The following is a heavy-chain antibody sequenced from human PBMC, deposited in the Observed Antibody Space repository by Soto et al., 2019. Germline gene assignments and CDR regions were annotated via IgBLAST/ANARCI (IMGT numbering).Heavy chain of an antibody. J-gene: IGHJ6*02. D-gene: IGHD6-19*01. V-gene: IGHV3-15*07. CDR3: TGGRSHSSGWYVLYYYYYGMDV. CDR1: GFTFSNAW. Sequence: PGGFLRLSCAASGFTFSNAWMNWVRQAPGKGLEWVGRIKSKTDGGTTDYAAPVKGRFTISRDDSKNTLYLQMNSLKTEDTAVYYCTGGRSHSSGWYVLYYYYYGMDVWGQGTTVTVSS. CDR2: IKSKTDGGTT.